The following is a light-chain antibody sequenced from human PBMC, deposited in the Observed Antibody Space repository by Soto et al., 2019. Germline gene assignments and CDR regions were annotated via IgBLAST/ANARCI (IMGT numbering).Light chain of an antibody. CDR2: GAS. CDR1: QSISSE. V-gene: IGKV3-15*01. J-gene: IGKJ2*01. Sequence: EIVMTQSPATLSVSPGERATLSCRASQSISSELAWYQQRPGQPPRLLIYGASTRATGVPDRFTGSGSGSDFTLTISGLQSEDFAVYYCQQGHNWPLTFGHGTRLEI. CDR3: QQGHNWPLT.